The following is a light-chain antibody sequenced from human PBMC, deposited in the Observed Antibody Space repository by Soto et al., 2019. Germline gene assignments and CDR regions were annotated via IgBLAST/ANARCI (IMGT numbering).Light chain of an antibody. J-gene: IGLJ2*01. CDR1: SSDVGSYNL. CDR2: EGS. CDR3: CSYAGSSTPYVV. Sequence: QSALTQPASVSGSPGQSITISCTGTSSDVGSYNLVSWYQQHPGKAPKLMIYEGSKRPSGVSNRVSGSKSGNTASLTISGLQAEDESDYYCCSYAGSSTPYVVFGGGTKVTVL. V-gene: IGLV2-23*01.